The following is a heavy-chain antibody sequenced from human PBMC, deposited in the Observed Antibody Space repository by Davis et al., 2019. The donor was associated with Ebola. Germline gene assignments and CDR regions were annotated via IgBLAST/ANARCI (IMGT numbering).Heavy chain of an antibody. V-gene: IGHV3-23*01. D-gene: IGHD3-9*01. Sequence: PGGSLRLSCAASGFTFSSYAMSWVRQAPGKGLEWVSAISGSGGSTYYADSVKGRFTISRDNSKNTLYLQMNSLRAEDTAEYYCATGGVLRYFDWLLSVDAFDIWGQGTMVTVSS. CDR2: ISGSGGST. CDR3: ATGGVLRYFDWLLSVDAFDI. CDR1: GFTFSSYA. J-gene: IGHJ3*02.